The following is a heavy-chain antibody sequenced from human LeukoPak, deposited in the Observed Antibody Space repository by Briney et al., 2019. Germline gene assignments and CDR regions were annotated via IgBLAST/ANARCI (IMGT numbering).Heavy chain of an antibody. Sequence: SVTLSLTCTVSGGSISSSSYYWGWIRQPPGKGLEWIGSIYYSGSTNYNPSLKSRVTISVDTSKSQFSLKLSSVTAADTAVYYCAREFPDYEGSGGAFDIWGQGTMVTVSS. CDR3: AREFPDYEGSGGAFDI. CDR2: IYYSGST. D-gene: IGHD3-10*01. J-gene: IGHJ3*02. CDR1: GGSISSSSYY. V-gene: IGHV4-39*07.